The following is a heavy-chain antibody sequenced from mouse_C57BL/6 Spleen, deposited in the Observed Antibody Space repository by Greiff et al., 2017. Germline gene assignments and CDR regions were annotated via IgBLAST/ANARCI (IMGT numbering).Heavy chain of an antibody. D-gene: IGHD2-4*01. CDR3: TRALYDSDPLYAMDY. Sequence: EVQVVESGEGLVKPGGSLKLSCAASGFTFSSYAMSWVRQTPEKMLEWLAYISSGGDYIYYADNVKGRFTISRDNARNTLYLQMSSLKSEDTAMYYCTRALYDSDPLYAMDYWGQGTSVTVSS. CDR1: GFTFSSYA. V-gene: IGHV5-9-1*02. CDR2: ISSGGDYI. J-gene: IGHJ4*01.